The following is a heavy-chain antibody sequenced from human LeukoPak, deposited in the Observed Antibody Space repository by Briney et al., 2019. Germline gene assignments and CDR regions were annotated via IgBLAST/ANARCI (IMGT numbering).Heavy chain of an antibody. CDR1: GFTFRNYW. CDR3: AKEFCSSTSCPFDY. CDR2: IKEDGSDK. J-gene: IGHJ4*02. Sequence: GGSLSLSCVVSGFTFRNYWMSWVRQAPGKGLEWVANIKEDGSDKYYVDSVKGRFIISRDNAKNSLYLQMNSLRAEDTAVYYCAKEFCSSTSCPFDYWGQGVLVTVSS. V-gene: IGHV3-7*05. D-gene: IGHD2-2*01.